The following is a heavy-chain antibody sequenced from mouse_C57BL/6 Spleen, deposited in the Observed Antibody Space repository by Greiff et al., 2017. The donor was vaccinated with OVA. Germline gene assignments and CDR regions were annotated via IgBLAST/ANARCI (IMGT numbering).Heavy chain of an antibody. CDR3: ARYSSGYDYAMDY. J-gene: IGHJ4*01. Sequence: EVKLMESEGGLVQPGSSMKLSCTASGFTFSDYYMAWVSQVPEKGLEWVANINYDGSSTYYLDSLKSRFIISRDNAKNILYLQMSSLKSEDTATYDCARYSSGYDYAMDYWGQGTSVTVSS. CDR1: GFTFSDYY. D-gene: IGHD3-2*02. CDR2: INYDGSST. V-gene: IGHV5-16*01.